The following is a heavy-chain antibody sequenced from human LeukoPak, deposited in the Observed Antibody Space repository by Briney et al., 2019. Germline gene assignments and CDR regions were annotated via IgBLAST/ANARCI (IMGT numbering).Heavy chain of an antibody. CDR1: GFTFSDHW. V-gene: IGHV3-7*01. Sequence: GGSLRLSCAASGFTFSDHWMTWVRQAPGQGLEWVANIKKDGSETNYVGSVKGRFSISRDNARNSLFLQVSSLRAEDTALYSCARSACARCAFDIWGQGTMVTVSS. CDR2: IKKDGSET. J-gene: IGHJ3*02. CDR3: ARSACARCAFDI.